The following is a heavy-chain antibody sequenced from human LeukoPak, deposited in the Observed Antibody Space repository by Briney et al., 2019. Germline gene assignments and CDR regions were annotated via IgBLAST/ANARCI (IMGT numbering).Heavy chain of an antibody. D-gene: IGHD6-19*01. CDR3: AREMYSSGPGIDY. Sequence: PGGSLRLSCTASGFTFSGYGMSWVRQAPGKGLEWVSSISSSGGSTYYADSVKGRFTISRDNSKNTLYLQMNSLRAEDTAVYYCAREMYSSGPGIDYWGQGTLVTVSS. J-gene: IGHJ4*02. CDR2: ISSSGGST. CDR1: GFTFSGYG. V-gene: IGHV3-23*01.